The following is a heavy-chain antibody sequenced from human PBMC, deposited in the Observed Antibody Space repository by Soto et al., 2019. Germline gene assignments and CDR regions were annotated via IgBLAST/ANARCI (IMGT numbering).Heavy chain of an antibody. CDR1: GFTFSSYA. CDR2: ISGSGGST. V-gene: IGHV3-23*01. CDR3: AKENGYSSSWFEFDY. D-gene: IGHD6-13*01. Sequence: GGSLRLSCAASGFTFSSYAMSWVRQAPGKGLEWVSAISGSGGSTYSADSVKGRFTISRDNSKNTLYLQMNSLRAEDTAVYYCAKENGYSSSWFEFDYWGQGTLVTVSS. J-gene: IGHJ4*02.